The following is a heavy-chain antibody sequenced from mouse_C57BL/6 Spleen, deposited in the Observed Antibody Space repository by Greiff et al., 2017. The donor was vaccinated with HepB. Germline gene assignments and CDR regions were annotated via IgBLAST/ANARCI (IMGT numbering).Heavy chain of an antibody. D-gene: IGHD2-3*01. Sequence: DVHLVESGEGLVKPGGSLKLSCAASGFTFSSYAMSWVRQTPEKRLEWVAYISSGGDYIYYADTVKGRFTISRDNARNTLYLQMSSLKSEDTAMYYCTRDPHPYDGYTWFAYWGQGTLVTVSA. J-gene: IGHJ3*01. V-gene: IGHV5-9-1*02. CDR3: TRDPHPYDGYTWFAY. CDR1: GFTFSSYA. CDR2: ISSGGDYI.